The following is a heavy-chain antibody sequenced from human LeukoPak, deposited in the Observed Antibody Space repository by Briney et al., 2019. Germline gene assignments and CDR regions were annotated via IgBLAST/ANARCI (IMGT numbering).Heavy chain of an antibody. CDR3: AGGYCSSTSCDYYYYYMDV. Sequence: PSETLSLTCTVSGGSISSYYWSWIRQPPGRGLEWIGYIYYSGSTNYNPSLKSRVTISVDTFKNQFSLKLSSVTAADTAVYYCAGGYCSSTSCDYYYYYMDVWGKGTTVTVSS. CDR2: IYYSGST. CDR1: GGSISSYY. V-gene: IGHV4-59*01. J-gene: IGHJ6*03. D-gene: IGHD2-2*03.